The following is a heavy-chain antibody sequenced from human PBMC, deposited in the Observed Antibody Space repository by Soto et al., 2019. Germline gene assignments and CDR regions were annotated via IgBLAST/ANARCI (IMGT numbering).Heavy chain of an antibody. CDR3: ARVPPWGNSAGDYYIQLYDS. J-gene: IGHJ4*02. V-gene: IGHV1-3*01. D-gene: IGHD3-10*01. CDR1: GFTFTSYA. Sequence: ASVKVSCKSSGFTFTSYAIHWLRQAPGQRPQWMGWINGGSGNTKYSQDFQGRVTFTRDTFATTAYLELSSLRSEDTAVYYCARVPPWGNSAGDYYIQLYDSWGQGTPVTVSS. CDR2: INGGSGNT.